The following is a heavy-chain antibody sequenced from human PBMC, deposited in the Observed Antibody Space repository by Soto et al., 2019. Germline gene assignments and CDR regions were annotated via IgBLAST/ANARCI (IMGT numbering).Heavy chain of an antibody. CDR3: ARGGIAARLQH. J-gene: IGHJ1*01. V-gene: IGHV4-34*01. CDR2: INHSGST. Sequence: QVQLQQWGAGLFKPSETLSLTCAVYGWSFSGYYWSWIRQPPGRGLEWIGEINHSGSTYYNPSLTSLVTISVDTSTNHFSLKLTSVTAADAAVYYCARGGIAARLQHWGQGTLVTVSS. D-gene: IGHD6-6*01. CDR1: GWSFSGYY.